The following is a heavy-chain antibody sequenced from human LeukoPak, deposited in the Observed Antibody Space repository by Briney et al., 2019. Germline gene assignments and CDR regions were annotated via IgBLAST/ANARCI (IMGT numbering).Heavy chain of an antibody. CDR2: IIPIFGTA. CDR1: GGTFSSYA. D-gene: IGHD3-22*01. V-gene: IGHV1-69*13. J-gene: IGHJ5*02. CDR3: ATLSYYDSDP. Sequence: GASVTVSCKASGGTFSSYAISWVRQAPGQGLEWMGGIIPIFGTANYAQKFQGRVTITADESTSTAYMELSSLRSEDTAVYYCATLSYYDSDPWGQGTLVTVSS.